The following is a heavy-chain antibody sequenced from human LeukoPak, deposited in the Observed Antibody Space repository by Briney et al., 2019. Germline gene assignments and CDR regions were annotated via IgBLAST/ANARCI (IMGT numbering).Heavy chain of an antibody. D-gene: IGHD5-12*01. J-gene: IGHJ6*04. CDR1: GFTFSSYS. CDR2: ISSSSSYI. Sequence: PGGSLRLSCAASGFTFSSYSKNWVRQAPGKGLEWFSSISSSSSYIYYADSVKGRFTISRDNAKNSLYLQINSRRAEDTAVYYCARNRLSDVWGKGTTVTVSS. V-gene: IGHV3-21*01. CDR3: ARNRLSDV.